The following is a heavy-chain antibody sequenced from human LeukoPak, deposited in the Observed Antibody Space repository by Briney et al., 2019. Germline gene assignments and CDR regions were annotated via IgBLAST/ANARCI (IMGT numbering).Heavy chain of an antibody. CDR1: GGSISSYY. J-gene: IGHJ3*02. Sequence: SETLSLTCTVSGGSISSYYWSWIRQPPGKGLEWIGYIYYSGSTNYNPSLKSRVTISVDASKNQFSLKLSSVTAADTAVYYCARKPDAFDIWGQGTMVTVSS. V-gene: IGHV4-59*01. CDR3: ARKPDAFDI. CDR2: IYYSGST.